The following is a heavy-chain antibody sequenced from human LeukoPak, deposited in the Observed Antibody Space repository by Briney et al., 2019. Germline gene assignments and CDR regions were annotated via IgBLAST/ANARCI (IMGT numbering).Heavy chain of an antibody. CDR2: IIPIFGTA. D-gene: IGHD5-18*01. CDR1: GGTFSSYA. J-gene: IGHJ6*03. Sequence: ASVKVSCKASGGTFSSYAISWVRQAPGRGLEWMGGIIPIFGTANYAQKFQGRVTITADESTSTAYMELSSLRSEDTAVYYCARAGGYGYYYYYYMDVWGKGTTVTVSS. V-gene: IGHV1-69*13. CDR3: ARAGGYGYYYYYYMDV.